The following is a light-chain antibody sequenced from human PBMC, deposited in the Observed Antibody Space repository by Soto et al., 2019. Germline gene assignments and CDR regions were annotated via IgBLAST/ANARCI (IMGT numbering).Light chain of an antibody. V-gene: IGLV1-40*01. Sequence: QSVLTQPPSVSEAPGQRVTISCTGSSSNIGAGYDVHWYQQLPGTAPKLLIYGNINRPSGVPDRFSGSKSGTSASLAITGLQAEDEAYYYCQSYDSSLSGVLFGGGTKLTVL. CDR3: QSYDSSLSGVL. CDR1: SSNIGAGYD. J-gene: IGLJ2*01. CDR2: GNI.